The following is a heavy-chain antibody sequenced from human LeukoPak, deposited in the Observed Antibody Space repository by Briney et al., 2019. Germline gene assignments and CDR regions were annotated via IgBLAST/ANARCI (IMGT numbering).Heavy chain of an antibody. Sequence: PSETLSLTCTVSGGSISSYYWSWIRQPPGKGLEWIGYIYYSGSTNYNPSLKSRVTISVDTSNNQFSLKLSSVTAADTAVYYCARVVVAASGWYFDLWGRGTLVTVSS. V-gene: IGHV4-59*01. J-gene: IGHJ2*01. D-gene: IGHD2-15*01. CDR1: GGSISSYY. CDR3: ARVVVAASGWYFDL. CDR2: IYYSGST.